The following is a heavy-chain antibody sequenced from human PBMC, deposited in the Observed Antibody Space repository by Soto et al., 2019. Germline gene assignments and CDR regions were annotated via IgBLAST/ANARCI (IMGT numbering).Heavy chain of an antibody. J-gene: IGHJ3*02. CDR1: GGSVSSGSYY. D-gene: IGHD3-10*01. Sequence: PSETLSLTCTVSGGSVSSGSYYWSWIRQPPGKGLEWIGYIYYSGSTNYNPSLKSRVTILVDTSKNQFSLKLSSVTAADTAVYYCARGRITMVRGVIDAFDIWGQGTMVTVSS. CDR3: ARGRITMVRGVIDAFDI. CDR2: IYYSGST. V-gene: IGHV4-61*01.